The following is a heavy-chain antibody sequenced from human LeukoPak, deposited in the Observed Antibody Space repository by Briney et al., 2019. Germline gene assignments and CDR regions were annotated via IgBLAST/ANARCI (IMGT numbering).Heavy chain of an antibody. J-gene: IGHJ6*03. CDR3: ARVAKATVTIFYYYYMDV. CDR2: ISSSGSTI. V-gene: IGHV3-48*03. CDR1: GFTFSSYE. D-gene: IGHD4-17*01. Sequence: GGSLRLSCAASGFTFSSYEMNWVRRAPGKGLEWVSYISSSGSTIYYADSVKGRFTISRDNAKNSLYLQMNSLRAEVTAVYYCARVAKATVTIFYYYYMDVWGKGTTVTISS.